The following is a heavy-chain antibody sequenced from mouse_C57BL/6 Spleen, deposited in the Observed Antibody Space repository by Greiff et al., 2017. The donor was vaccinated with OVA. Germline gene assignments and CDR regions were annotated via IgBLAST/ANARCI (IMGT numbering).Heavy chain of an antibody. V-gene: IGHV3-6*01. CDR3: ARGGAYSNYVGFAY. J-gene: IGHJ3*01. D-gene: IGHD2-5*01. CDR2: ISYDGSN. Sequence: DVKLQESGPGLVKPSQSLSLTCSVTGYSITSGYYWNWIRQFPGNKLEWMGYISYDGSNNYNPSLKNRISITRDTSKNQFFLKLNSVTTEDTATYYCARGGAYSNYVGFAYWGQGTLVTVSA. CDR1: GYSITSGYY.